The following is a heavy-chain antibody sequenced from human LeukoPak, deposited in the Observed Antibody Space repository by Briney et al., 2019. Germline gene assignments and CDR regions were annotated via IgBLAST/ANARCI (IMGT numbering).Heavy chain of an antibody. Sequence: PSETLSLTCTVSGGSISSGSYSWSWIRQPAGKGLEWIGRIYTSGSTNYNPSLKSRVTISVDTSKNQFSLKLSSVTAADTAVYYCASTRIVGVGSFDYWGQGTLVTVSS. CDR3: ASTRIVGVGSFDY. CDR1: GGSISSGSYS. D-gene: IGHD1-26*01. V-gene: IGHV4-61*02. CDR2: IYTSGST. J-gene: IGHJ4*02.